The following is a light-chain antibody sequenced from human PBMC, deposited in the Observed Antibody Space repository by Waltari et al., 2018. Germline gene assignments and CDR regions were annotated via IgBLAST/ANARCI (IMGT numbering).Light chain of an antibody. Sequence: QSALTQPASVSGSPGQSITISCTGTTSDIGAYNYVSWYQLHPGKVPKLIIYDVTKRPSGVSQRCSGSKSGNTASLTISGLQAEDEADYYCCSYADSRGVFGGGTTLTVL. CDR2: DVT. V-gene: IGLV2-23*02. CDR3: CSYADSRGV. J-gene: IGLJ2*01. CDR1: TSDIGAYNY.